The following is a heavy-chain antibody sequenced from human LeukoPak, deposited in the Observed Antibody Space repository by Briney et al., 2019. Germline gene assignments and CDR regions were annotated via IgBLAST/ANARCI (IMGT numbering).Heavy chain of an antibody. V-gene: IGHV1-46*01. CDR3: ARDSGMVRGTVDY. Sequence: ASVKVSCKSSGYTFTSYYMYWVRQAPGQGLEWMGIINPSGGGTSYAQKFQGRVTMTRDTSTSTVYMELSSLRSEDTAVYYCARDSGMVRGTVDYWGQGTLVTVSS. CDR2: INPSGGGT. J-gene: IGHJ4*02. D-gene: IGHD3-10*01. CDR1: GYTFTSYY.